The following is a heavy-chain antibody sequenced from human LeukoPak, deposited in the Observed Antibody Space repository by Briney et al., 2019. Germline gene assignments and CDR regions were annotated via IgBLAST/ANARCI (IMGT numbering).Heavy chain of an antibody. CDR1: GFTFRNHG. V-gene: IGHV3-33*01. J-gene: IGHJ6*02. CDR3: ARDIASIRMDV. Sequence: GGSLRLSCAASGFTFRNHGMHWVRQAPGQGLEWVAVIWYDGSNQYYADSVKGRFTISRDNSRNMLYLQVSSLRAEDTAVYYCARDIASIRMDVWGQGTTVIVSS. D-gene: IGHD2-21*01. CDR2: IWYDGSNQ.